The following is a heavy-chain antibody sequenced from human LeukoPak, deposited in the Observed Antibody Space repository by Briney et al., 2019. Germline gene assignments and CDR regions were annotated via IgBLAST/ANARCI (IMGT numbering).Heavy chain of an antibody. CDR2: IKQDGSEK. Sequence: GGSLRLSCAASGFTFSSFWMSWVRQAPGKGLEWVANIKQDGSEKYYVDSVKGRFTISRDNSKNTLYLQMGSLRAEDMAVYYCARASGNHYYDSSQDYWGQGTLVTVSS. D-gene: IGHD3-22*01. CDR3: ARASGNHYYDSSQDY. V-gene: IGHV3-7*01. J-gene: IGHJ4*02. CDR1: GFTFSSFW.